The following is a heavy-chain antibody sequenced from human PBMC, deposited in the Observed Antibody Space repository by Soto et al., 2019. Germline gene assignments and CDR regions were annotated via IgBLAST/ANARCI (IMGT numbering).Heavy chain of an antibody. CDR2: ISAYNGNT. Sequence: QVQLVQSGAEVKKPGASVKVSCKASGYAFASYAISWMRQAPGQGLEWMGGISAYNGNTNYAQKLQGRVPMTTDTSTSTAYKELRSLRFDDTAVYYCARDPPPPDYWGQGTLVTVSS. J-gene: IGHJ4*02. CDR1: GYAFASYA. V-gene: IGHV1-18*01. CDR3: ARDPPPPDY.